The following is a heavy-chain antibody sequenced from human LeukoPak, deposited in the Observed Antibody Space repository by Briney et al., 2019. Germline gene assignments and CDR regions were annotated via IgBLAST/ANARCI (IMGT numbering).Heavy chain of an antibody. D-gene: IGHD6-19*01. J-gene: IGHJ6*02. Sequence: GGSLRLSRAASGFTVSSNYMSWVRQAPGKGLEWVSVIYSGGSTYYADSVKGRFTISRDNSKNTLYLQMNSLRAEDTAVYYCHSGWYPSLYYYYGMDVWGQGTTVTVSS. CDR2: IYSGGST. V-gene: IGHV3-66*01. CDR3: HSGWYPSLYYYYGMDV. CDR1: GFTVSSNY.